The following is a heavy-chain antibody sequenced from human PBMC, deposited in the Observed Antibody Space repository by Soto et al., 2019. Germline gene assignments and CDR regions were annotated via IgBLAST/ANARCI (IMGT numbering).Heavy chain of an antibody. CDR1: GFTVSSNY. CDR3: ARLRRFGHDNAFDI. Sequence: GGSLRLSCAASGFTVSSNYMSWVRQAPGKGLEWVSVIYSGGSTYYAHSVKGRLTISRHNSKNTLYLQMNSLRAEDTAVYYCARLRRFGHDNAFDIWGQGTMVTVSS. D-gene: IGHD3-16*01. V-gene: IGHV3-53*04. J-gene: IGHJ3*02. CDR2: IYSGGST.